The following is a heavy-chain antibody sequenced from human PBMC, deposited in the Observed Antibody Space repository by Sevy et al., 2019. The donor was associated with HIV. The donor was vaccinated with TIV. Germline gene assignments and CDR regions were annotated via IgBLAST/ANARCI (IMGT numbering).Heavy chain of an antibody. J-gene: IGHJ6*02. CDR1: GFTFSDYW. CDR2: IKQDGNEK. V-gene: IGHV3-7*01. Sequence: GESLKISCVASGFTFSDYWMTWVRQAPGKGLEWVANIKQDGNEKYYMDSAKGRFTISRDNAKNSVYLQVNSLRAEDTAVYYCAREAVAGRSGPWKADYYYAGMDVWGQRTTVTVSS. D-gene: IGHD6-19*01. CDR3: AREAVAGRSGPWKADYYYAGMDV.